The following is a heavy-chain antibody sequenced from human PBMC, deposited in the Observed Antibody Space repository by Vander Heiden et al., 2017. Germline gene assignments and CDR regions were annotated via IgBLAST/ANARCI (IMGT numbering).Heavy chain of an antibody. D-gene: IGHD3-3*01. V-gene: IGHV4-34*01. Sequence: QVQLQQWGAGLLKPSETLSLTCAVYGGSFSCYYWSWIRQPPGKGLEWIGEINHSGSTNYNPSLKSRVTISVDTSKNQFSLKLSSVTAADTAVYYCASTPADYDFWTGYRRGYYYGMDVWGQGTTVTVSS. CDR1: GGSFSCYY. J-gene: IGHJ6*02. CDR2: INHSGST. CDR3: ASTPADYDFWTGYRRGYYYGMDV.